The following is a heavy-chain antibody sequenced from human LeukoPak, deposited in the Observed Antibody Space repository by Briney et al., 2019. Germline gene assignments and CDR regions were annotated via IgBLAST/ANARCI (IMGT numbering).Heavy chain of an antibody. Sequence: AGGSLRLSCAASGFTFSSYAMHWVRQAPGKGLEWVAVISYDGSNKYHADAVKGRFTISRDNSKNTMYLQMNSLRVEDTAVYYCARDPTTVSNEAQYYFDYWGQGTLVTVSS. D-gene: IGHD4-17*01. V-gene: IGHV3-30-3*01. J-gene: IGHJ4*02. CDR1: GFTFSSYA. CDR3: ARDPTTVSNEAQYYFDY. CDR2: ISYDGSNK.